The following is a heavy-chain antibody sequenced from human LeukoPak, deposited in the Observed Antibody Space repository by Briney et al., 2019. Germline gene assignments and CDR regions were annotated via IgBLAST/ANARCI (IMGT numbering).Heavy chain of an antibody. CDR3: ARDPPDSRSPPFSLYYGLFV. Sequence: GGSLRLSCAASGFTFSSYDMNWVRQAPGKGLEWVSYISSSGSTIYYADSVKGRFTISRHNAKNSLYLQMNSLRAEDTAVYYCARDPPDSRSPPFSLYYGLFVWGQGTTVTVSS. CDR2: ISSSGSTI. V-gene: IGHV3-48*03. J-gene: IGHJ6*02. D-gene: IGHD2-21*01. CDR1: GFTFSSYD.